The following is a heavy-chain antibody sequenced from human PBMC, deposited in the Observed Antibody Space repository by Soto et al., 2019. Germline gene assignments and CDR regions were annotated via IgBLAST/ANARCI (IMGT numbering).Heavy chain of an antibody. D-gene: IGHD5-18*01. Sequence: ASVKVSCKASGYTFTSYGISWVRQAPGQGLEWMGWISAYNGNTNYAQKLQGRVTMTTDTSTSTAYMELRSLRSDDTAVYYCAGGGIQLWQWGWYFDLWGRGTLVTVSS. CDR3: AGGGIQLWQWGWYFDL. J-gene: IGHJ2*01. V-gene: IGHV1-18*01. CDR1: GYTFTSYG. CDR2: ISAYNGNT.